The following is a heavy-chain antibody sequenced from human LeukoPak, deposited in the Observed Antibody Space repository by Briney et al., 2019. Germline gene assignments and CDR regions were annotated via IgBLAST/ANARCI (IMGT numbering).Heavy chain of an antibody. CDR2: INHSGST. CDR1: GGSFSGYY. V-gene: IGHV4-34*01. J-gene: IGHJ4*02. D-gene: IGHD6-19*01. Sequence: SETLSLTCAVYGGSFSGYYWSWIRQPPGKGLEWIGEINHSGSTNYNPSLKSRVTISVDTSKNQFSLKLSSVTAADTAVYYCARGWYSSGWLHKPRLFDYGGQGTLVTVSS. CDR3: ARGWYSSGWLHKPRLFDY.